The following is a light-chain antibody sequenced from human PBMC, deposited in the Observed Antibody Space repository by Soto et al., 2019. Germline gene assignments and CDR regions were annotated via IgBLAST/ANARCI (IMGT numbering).Light chain of an antibody. CDR3: QQRNNWPPIT. Sequence: DIVLTQSPGTLSLSPGDRATLSCRASQSVSTSYLAWYQQKPGQAPRLLIYDASNRATGVPARFSGSGSGTDFTLTISSLEPEDFAVYYCQQRNNWPPITFGQGTRLEIK. CDR1: QSVSTSY. J-gene: IGKJ5*01. V-gene: IGKV3-11*01. CDR2: DAS.